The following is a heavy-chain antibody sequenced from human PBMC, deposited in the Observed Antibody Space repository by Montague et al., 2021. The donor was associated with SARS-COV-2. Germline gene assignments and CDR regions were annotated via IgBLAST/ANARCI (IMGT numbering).Heavy chain of an antibody. D-gene: IGHD3-10*01. CDR1: GGSFSGYY. V-gene: IGHV4-34*01. Sequence: SETLSLTCAVYGGSFSGYYWSWIRQPPGKGLEWIGEINHSGSTNYNPSLKIRDTISVDTSKTQFSLKLSFVTAADTAVYYCARVRYDGSGTSLGMDVWGQGTTVTVSS. CDR3: ARVRYDGSGTSLGMDV. CDR2: INHSGST. J-gene: IGHJ6*02.